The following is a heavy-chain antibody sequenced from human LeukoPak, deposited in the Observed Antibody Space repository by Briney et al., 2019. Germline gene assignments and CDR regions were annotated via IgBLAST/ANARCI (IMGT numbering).Heavy chain of an antibody. Sequence: ASVKVSCKASGYTFTSYGISWVRQAPGQGLEWMGWISAYNGNTNYAQKLQGRVTMTTDTSTSTACMELRSLRSDDTAVYYCAVYYYDSSGYFGWPYYFDYWGQGTLVTVSS. CDR2: ISAYNGNT. CDR1: GYTFTSYG. D-gene: IGHD3-22*01. CDR3: AVYYYDSSGYFGWPYYFDY. V-gene: IGHV1-18*01. J-gene: IGHJ4*02.